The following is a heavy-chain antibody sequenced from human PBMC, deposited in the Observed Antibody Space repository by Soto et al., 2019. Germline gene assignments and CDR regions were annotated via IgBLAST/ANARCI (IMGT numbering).Heavy chain of an antibody. Sequence: EVQLLESGGGLVQPGGSLRLSCAASGFTFSSYAMSWVRRAPGKGLEWVSAISGSGGSTYYADSVKGRFNISRDNSKNALYLQMNSLRAEDTAVYYCAKDIVVVPAVDAFDIWGQGTMVTVSS. CDR1: GFTFSSYA. CDR2: ISGSGGST. J-gene: IGHJ3*02. V-gene: IGHV3-23*01. D-gene: IGHD2-2*01. CDR3: AKDIVVVPAVDAFDI.